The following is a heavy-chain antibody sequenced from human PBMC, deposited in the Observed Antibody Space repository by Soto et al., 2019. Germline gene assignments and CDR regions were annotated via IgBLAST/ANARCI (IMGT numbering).Heavy chain of an antibody. J-gene: IGHJ4*02. CDR1: CVSFSGYY. CDR3: ASYGSGSYYNGYYFDY. Sequence: SETLSLTCAVYCVSFSGYYWTWIPQSAGKGLEWIGEIHHSGGPKYNPALKSQVTISADTSKNQFSLELSSVTAADTAVYYCASYGSGSYYNGYYFDYWGQGTLVTVS. V-gene: IGHV4-34*01. CDR2: IHHSGGP. D-gene: IGHD3-10*01.